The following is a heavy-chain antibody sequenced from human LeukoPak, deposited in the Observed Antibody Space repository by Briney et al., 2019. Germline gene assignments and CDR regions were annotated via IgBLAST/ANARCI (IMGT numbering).Heavy chain of an antibody. Sequence: GGSLRFSCAASGFTFDCFGMHWVGQAQGKGLEWLAFIRNVRNDKYYADSVKARFFISRENSKNTLSLQMNSLRVEDTAVYYCAKDGDWAFDHWDQGTLVSVSS. CDR3: AKDGDWAFDH. CDR2: IRNVRNDK. D-gene: IGHD2-21*02. CDR1: GFTFDCFG. V-gene: IGHV3-30*02. J-gene: IGHJ4*02.